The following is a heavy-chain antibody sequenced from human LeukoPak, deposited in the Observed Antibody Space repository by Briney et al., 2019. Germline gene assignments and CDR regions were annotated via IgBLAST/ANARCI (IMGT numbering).Heavy chain of an antibody. CDR1: GFTFSSYG. Sequence: GGSLRLSCAASGFTFSSYGIHWVRQAPGKGLEWVAVISYDGSNKFYADSVKGRFTISRDNSRNTLFLQMNSLRPEDTAVYYCAKDWGEATVTNWFDPWGQGTLVTVSS. D-gene: IGHD4-11*01. CDR2: ISYDGSNK. V-gene: IGHV3-30*18. J-gene: IGHJ5*02. CDR3: AKDWGEATVTNWFDP.